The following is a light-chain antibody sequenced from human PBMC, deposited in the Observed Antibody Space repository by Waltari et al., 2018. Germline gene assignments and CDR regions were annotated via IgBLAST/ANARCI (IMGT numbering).Light chain of an antibody. Sequence: DIQMTQSPSSLSAYVGDRVTTTCRASQTISIYLNWFQQKSGKAPKLLIYAASSLQSGVTSRFSGSGSGTDFTLTISSLQPEDFATYYCQQTYIAPYTFGQGTKLEI. V-gene: IGKV1-39*01. CDR1: QTISIY. CDR3: QQTYIAPYT. J-gene: IGKJ2*01. CDR2: AAS.